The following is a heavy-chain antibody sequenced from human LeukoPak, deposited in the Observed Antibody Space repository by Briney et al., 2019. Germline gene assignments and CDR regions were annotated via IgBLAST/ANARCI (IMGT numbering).Heavy chain of an antibody. CDR2: IRYDGSNK. CDR1: GFTFSSYG. D-gene: IGHD6-13*01. Sequence: PGGSLRLSXAASGFTFSSYGMHWVRQAPGKGLEWVAFIRYDGSNKYYADSVKGRFTISRDNSKNTLYLQMNSLRAEDTAVYYCAKDRGSSWYVDYYYMDVWGTGTTVTVSS. V-gene: IGHV3-30*02. CDR3: AKDRGSSWYVDYYYMDV. J-gene: IGHJ6*03.